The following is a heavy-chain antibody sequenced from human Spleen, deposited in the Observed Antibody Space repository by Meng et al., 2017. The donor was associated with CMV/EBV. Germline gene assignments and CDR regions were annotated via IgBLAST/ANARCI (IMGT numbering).Heavy chain of an antibody. Sequence: ESLKISCAASGFTFSSYEMNWVRQAPGKGLEWIGSIYYSGSTYYNPSLKSRVTISVDTSKNQFSLKLSSVTAADTAVYYCARGLAAMPGGAFDIWGQGTMVTVSS. CDR1: GFTFSSYE. D-gene: IGHD2-2*01. CDR3: ARGLAAMPGGAFDI. CDR2: IYYSGST. V-gene: IGHV4-39*07. J-gene: IGHJ3*02.